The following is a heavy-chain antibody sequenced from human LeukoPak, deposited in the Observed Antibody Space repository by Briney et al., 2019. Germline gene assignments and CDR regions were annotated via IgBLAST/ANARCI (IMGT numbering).Heavy chain of an antibody. V-gene: IGHV3-48*03. CDR3: AREFYDSSFDH. CDR2: ISDSATST. CDR1: GGSISSSN. D-gene: IGHD3-22*01. Sequence: PSETLSLTCAVSGGSISSSNWWSWVRQPPGKGLEWISYISDSATSTYFADSVKGRFTISRDNAKNSLFLQMNSLRAEDTAVYYCAREFYDSSFDHWGQGILVTVSS. J-gene: IGHJ4*02.